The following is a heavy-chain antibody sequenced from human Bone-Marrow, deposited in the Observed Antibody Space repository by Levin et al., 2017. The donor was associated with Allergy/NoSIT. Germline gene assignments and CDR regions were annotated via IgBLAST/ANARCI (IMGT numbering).Heavy chain of an antibody. D-gene: IGHD2-2*01. V-gene: IGHV3-23*01. J-gene: IGHJ3*02. Sequence: GGSLRLSCAASGFTFSSYAMSWVRQAPGKGLEWVSAISGSGGSTYYADSVKGRFTISRDNSKNTLYLQMNSLRAEDTAVYYCAKVRKKYCSSTSCYGDAFDIWGQGTMVTVSS. CDR2: ISGSGGST. CDR1: GFTFSSYA. CDR3: AKVRKKYCSSTSCYGDAFDI.